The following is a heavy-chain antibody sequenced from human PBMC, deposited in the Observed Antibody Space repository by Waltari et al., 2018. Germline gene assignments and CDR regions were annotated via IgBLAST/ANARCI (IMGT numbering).Heavy chain of an antibody. CDR1: GYSFNGYV. CDR2: ISGSGASA. CDR3: AKGTRGYSAQGNYLEY. J-gene: IGHJ4*02. D-gene: IGHD5-12*01. Sequence: EVQLLESGGGLVQPGGSLRLSCAASGYSFNGYVINWVRQAPGGGLEWVGVISGSGASAFYSDSVRGRFTISRDNSQNTVYLVMNSLRAEDTAIYYCAKGTRGYSAQGNYLEYWGQGTLVTVSS. V-gene: IGHV3-23*01.